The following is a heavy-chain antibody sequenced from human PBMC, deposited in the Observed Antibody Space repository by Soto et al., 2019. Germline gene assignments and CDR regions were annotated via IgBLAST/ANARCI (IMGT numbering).Heavy chain of an antibody. Sequence: ASVKVSCEASGYTFTSYGISWVRQAPGQGLEWMGWINPSNGNTDYAQKLQGRVTMTTDTSTSTAYMELRSLRSDDTAVYFCAKVGAPDKFWSAYYSAGWFAPWGQGTLVTVSS. CDR2: INPSNGNT. V-gene: IGHV1-18*01. J-gene: IGHJ5*02. CDR1: GYTFTSYG. CDR3: AKVGAPDKFWSAYYSAGWFAP. D-gene: IGHD3-3*01.